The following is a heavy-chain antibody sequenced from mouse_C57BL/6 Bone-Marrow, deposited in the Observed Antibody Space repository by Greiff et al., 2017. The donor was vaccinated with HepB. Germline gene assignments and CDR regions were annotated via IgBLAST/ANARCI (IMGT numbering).Heavy chain of an antibody. CDR1: GYIFTSYW. Sequence: QVQLQQPGAELVKPGASVKLSCKASGYIFTSYWMHWVKQRPGRGLEWIGRIDPNSGGTKYKEKFKGKATMTVDKPSSTAYMQLSSLTSEDSAVYDCARDYYGSSPWFAYWGQGTLVTVSA. CDR3: ARDYYGSSPWFAY. V-gene: IGHV1-72*01. J-gene: IGHJ3*01. CDR2: IDPNSGGT. D-gene: IGHD1-1*01.